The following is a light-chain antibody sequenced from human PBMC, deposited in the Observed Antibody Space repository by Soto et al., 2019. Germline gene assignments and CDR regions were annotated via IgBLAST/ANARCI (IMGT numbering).Light chain of an antibody. CDR2: GAS. CDR3: QQYGNSPQT. CDR1: QSVNSSY. V-gene: IGKV3-20*01. Sequence: EIVLTQSPGTLSLSPGERVTLSCRASQSVNSSYLAWYQHKPGQAPRLLIYGASTRATGIPDRFSGSGSGTDFLITIARLEPGDFAVYYCQQYGNSPQTFGQGTKVDIK. J-gene: IGKJ1*01.